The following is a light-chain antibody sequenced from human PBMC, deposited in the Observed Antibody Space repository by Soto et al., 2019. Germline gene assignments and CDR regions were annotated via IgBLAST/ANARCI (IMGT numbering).Light chain of an antibody. Sequence: EIVLTQSPGTLSLSPGERATLSCRASQSVSSSYLVWYQQKPGQAPRLLIYGASSRATGIPDRVSGSGSGTDFTLTISRLEPEDFAVYYCQQSGSSPFTFGPGTKGDFK. CDR1: QSVSSSY. J-gene: IGKJ3*01. CDR2: GAS. CDR3: QQSGSSPFT. V-gene: IGKV3-20*01.